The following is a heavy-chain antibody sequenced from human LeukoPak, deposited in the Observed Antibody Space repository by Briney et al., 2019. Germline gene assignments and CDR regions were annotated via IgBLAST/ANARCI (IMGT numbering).Heavy chain of an antibody. D-gene: IGHD2-2*01. CDR2: IIPIFGTA. Sequence: ASVKVSCKASGGTFSSYAISWVRQAPGQGLEWMGGIIPIFGTANYAQKFQGRVTITTDESTSTAYMELSSLRSEDTAVYYCARDDNIVVVPAAKFPDYWGQGTLVTVSS. V-gene: IGHV1-69*05. J-gene: IGHJ4*02. CDR1: GGTFSSYA. CDR3: ARDDNIVVVPAAKFPDY.